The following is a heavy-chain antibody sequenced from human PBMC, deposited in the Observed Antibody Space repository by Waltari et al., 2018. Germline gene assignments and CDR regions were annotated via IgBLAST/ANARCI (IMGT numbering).Heavy chain of an antibody. Sequence: QVQLVQSGAEVKKPGSSVKVSCKASGGTFSSYAISWVRQAPGQGLEWMGGIIPIFGTANYAQKFQGRVTITADESTSTAYMELSSLRSEDTAVYYWARGRSGYYSYYYYYGMDVWGQGTLVTVSS. J-gene: IGHJ6*02. CDR1: GGTFSSYA. CDR3: ARGRSGYYSYYYYYGMDV. V-gene: IGHV1-69*01. D-gene: IGHD3-22*01. CDR2: IIPIFGTA.